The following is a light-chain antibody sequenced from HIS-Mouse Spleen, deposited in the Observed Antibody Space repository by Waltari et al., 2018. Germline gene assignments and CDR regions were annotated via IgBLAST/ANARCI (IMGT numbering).Light chain of an antibody. Sequence: QSVLTQPPSASGTPGQRVTISCSGSSSNIGSNTVNWYQQLPGTAPKLLIYSNNQRTSGVPDLFSGSKSGTSASLAISGLQSEDEADYYCAAWDDSLNGWVFGGGTKLTVL. CDR2: SNN. CDR1: SSNIGSNT. J-gene: IGLJ3*02. V-gene: IGLV1-44*01. CDR3: AAWDDSLNGWV.